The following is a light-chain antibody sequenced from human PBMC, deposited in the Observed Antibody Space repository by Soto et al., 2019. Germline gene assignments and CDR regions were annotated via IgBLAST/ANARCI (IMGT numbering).Light chain of an antibody. V-gene: IGKV1-39*01. CDR3: QQSFNRPWT. CDR1: QSISRY. Sequence: DIQMTQSPSSLSASVRDRVSITCRASQSISRYLHWYQQKPGEAPKVLIYAASSLQSGVPSRFSGSGSGTDFTLTISSLQPEDFATYYWQQSFNRPWTFGQGTKVDIK. J-gene: IGKJ1*01. CDR2: AAS.